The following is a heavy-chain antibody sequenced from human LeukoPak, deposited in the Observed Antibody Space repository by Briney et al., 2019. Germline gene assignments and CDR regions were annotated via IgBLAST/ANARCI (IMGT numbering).Heavy chain of an antibody. J-gene: IGHJ4*02. CDR1: GYTFTSYG. Sequence: ASVKVSCKASGYTFTSYGISWVRQAPGQGLEWMGWINPNSGGTNYAQKFQGRVTMTRDTSISTAYMELSRLRSDDTAVYYCARGSSSYYASGSYSPSFDYWGQGTLVTVSS. V-gene: IGHV1-2*02. CDR2: INPNSGGT. CDR3: ARGSSSYYASGSYSPSFDY. D-gene: IGHD3-10*01.